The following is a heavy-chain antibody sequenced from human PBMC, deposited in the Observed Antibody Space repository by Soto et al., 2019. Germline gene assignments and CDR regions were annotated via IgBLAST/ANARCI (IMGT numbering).Heavy chain of an antibody. CDR3: ARKPSGSSFDY. CDR1: RYPFLSHG. CDR2: ISTYSGNT. Sequence: GSGKGSLKSCRYPFLSHGISLVRQAPGQGLEWMGWISTYSGNTDYAQGLQDRVTLTTDTSTSTAYMELRSLRSDDTALYYCARKPSGSSFDYWGQGTLVTVSS. D-gene: IGHD1-26*01. V-gene: IGHV1-18*01. J-gene: IGHJ4*02.